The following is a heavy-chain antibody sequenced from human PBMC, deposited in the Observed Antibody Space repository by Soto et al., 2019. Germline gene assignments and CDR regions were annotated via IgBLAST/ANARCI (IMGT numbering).Heavy chain of an antibody. CDR1: GGSISRYY. V-gene: IGHV4-59*01. CDR2: IYYSGST. Sequence: QVQLQESGPGLVKPSETLSLTCTVSGGSISRYYWNWIRQPPGKGLEWIGYIYYSGSTNYNPSLRSRVTIPVDTSKNQCTLKLSSVTAADTAVYYCAGDPGSGSYYGWFDPWGQGTLVTVCS. J-gene: IGHJ5*02. D-gene: IGHD3-10*01. CDR3: AGDPGSGSYYGWFDP.